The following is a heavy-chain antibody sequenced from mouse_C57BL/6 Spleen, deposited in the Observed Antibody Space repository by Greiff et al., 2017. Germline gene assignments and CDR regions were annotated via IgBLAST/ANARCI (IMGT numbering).Heavy chain of an antibody. CDR3: ARSLIITTHYYAMDY. D-gene: IGHD1-1*01. CDR2: IYPGDGDT. V-gene: IGHV1-82*01. Sequence: VQLQQSGPELVKPGASVKISCKASGYAFSSSWMNWVKQRPGKGLEWIGRIYPGDGDTNYNGKFKGKATLTADKSSSTAYMQLSSLTSEDSAVYFCARSLIITTHYYAMDYWGQGTSVTVSS. J-gene: IGHJ4*01. CDR1: GYAFSSSW.